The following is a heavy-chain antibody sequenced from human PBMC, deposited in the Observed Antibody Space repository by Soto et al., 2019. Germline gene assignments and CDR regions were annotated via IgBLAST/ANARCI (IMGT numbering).Heavy chain of an antibody. Sequence: GGSLRLSCAASGFTFDDYAMHWVRQAPGKGLEWVSLISWDGDSKYYSDSVKGRFTISRDNSKNSLFLQMNSLRAEDTALYYCAKDLSCSTTKCHYSSYGMDVWGQGTTVTVSS. J-gene: IGHJ6*02. V-gene: IGHV3-43D*04. CDR2: ISWDGDSK. CDR1: GFTFDDYA. D-gene: IGHD2-2*01. CDR3: AKDLSCSTTKCHYSSYGMDV.